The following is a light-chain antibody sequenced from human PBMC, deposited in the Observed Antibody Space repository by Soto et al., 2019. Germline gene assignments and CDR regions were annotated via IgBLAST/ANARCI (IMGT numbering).Light chain of an antibody. V-gene: IGKV1-5*01. Sequence: DIQMTQSPSTLSASVGDRVTITCRASQTIYTWLAWYQQKPGKAPRRLIFDASKLENGVPSRFIGSGSGTEFTLTISSLQPDDFATYYCQHYNTYWAFGHGTKVEIK. CDR2: DAS. CDR3: QHYNTYWA. CDR1: QTIYTW. J-gene: IGKJ1*01.